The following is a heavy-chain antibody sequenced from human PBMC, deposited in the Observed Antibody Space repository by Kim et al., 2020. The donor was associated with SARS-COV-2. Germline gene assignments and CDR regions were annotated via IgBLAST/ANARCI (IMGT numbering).Heavy chain of an antibody. CDR3: ARDKTTVTTFWGLPTYYFDY. CDR1: GFTFSSYS. D-gene: IGHD4-17*01. V-gene: IGHV3-21*01. CDR2: ISSSSSYI. J-gene: IGHJ4*02. Sequence: GGSLRLSCAASGFTFSSYSMNWVRQAPGKGLEWVSSISSSSSYIYYADSVKGRFTISRDNAKNSLYLQMNSLRAEDTAVYYCARDKTTVTTFWGLPTYYFDYWGQGTLVTVSS.